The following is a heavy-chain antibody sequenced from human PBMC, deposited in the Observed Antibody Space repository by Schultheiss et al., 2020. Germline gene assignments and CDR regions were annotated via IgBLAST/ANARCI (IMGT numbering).Heavy chain of an antibody. CDR3: AKDLWITPVRYFMDV. J-gene: IGHJ6*03. D-gene: IGHD5-12*01. V-gene: IGHV3-23*01. Sequence: GGSLRLSCAASGFTFSSYDMHWVRQAPGKGLEWVSAISSGSSTYYADSVKGRLTISRDNSKKTLYLQMNSLRAEDTAVYYCAKDLWITPVRYFMDVWGEGTTVTVSS. CDR1: GFTFSSYD. CDR2: ISSGSST.